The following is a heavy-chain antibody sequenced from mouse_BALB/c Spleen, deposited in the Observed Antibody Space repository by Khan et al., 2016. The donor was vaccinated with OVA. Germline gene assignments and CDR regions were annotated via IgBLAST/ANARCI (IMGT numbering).Heavy chain of an antibody. CDR1: GFSLTDYG. CDR2: IWGGGST. D-gene: IGHD2-10*02. V-gene: IGHV2-6-5*01. Sequence: QVQLQQSGPGLVAPSQSLSITCTVSGFSLTDYGVSWIRQPPGKGLEWLGVIWGGGSTYYNSALKSRLSISKDNSKSLVFLKMNSLQTDDTAMYYCAKGVWSYYYAIDYWGQGTSVTVSS. J-gene: IGHJ4*01. CDR3: AKGVWSYYYAIDY.